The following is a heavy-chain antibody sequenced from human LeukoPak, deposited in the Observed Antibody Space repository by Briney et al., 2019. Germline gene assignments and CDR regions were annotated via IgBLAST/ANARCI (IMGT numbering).Heavy chain of an antibody. J-gene: IGHJ2*01. CDR2: INAGNGNT. D-gene: IGHD6-13*01. CDR1: GYTFTSYA. CDR3: ARDPAAAGTSYWYFDL. V-gene: IGHV1-3*01. Sequence: ASVKVSCKASGYTFTSYAMHWVRQAPGQRLEWMGWINAGNGNTKYSQKFQGRVTITRDTSASIAYMELSSLRSEDTAVYYCARDPAAAGTSYWYFDLWGRGTLVTVAS.